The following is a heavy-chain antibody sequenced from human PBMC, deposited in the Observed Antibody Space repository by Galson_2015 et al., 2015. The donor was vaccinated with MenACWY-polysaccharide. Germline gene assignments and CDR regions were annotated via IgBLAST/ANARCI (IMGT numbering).Heavy chain of an antibody. CDR1: GYSLSSGYY. CDR2: INPSGST. CDR3: AIGKSRYSNY. Sequence: ETLSLTCAVSGYSLSSGYYWGWIRQPPGEGLEWIGEINPSGSTNYNPSLKSRVTISLDTSKNEFSLKVSSVTAADTAMYYCAIGKSRYSNYWGQGTLVTVSS. V-gene: IGHV4-38-2*01. D-gene: IGHD4-11*01. J-gene: IGHJ4*02.